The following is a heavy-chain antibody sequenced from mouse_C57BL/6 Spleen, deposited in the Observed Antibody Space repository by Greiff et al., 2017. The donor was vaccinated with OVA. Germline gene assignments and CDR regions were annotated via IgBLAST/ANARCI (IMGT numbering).Heavy chain of an antibody. V-gene: IGHV5-4*01. CDR3: ARDVAY. Sequence: EVKVEESGGGLVKPGGSLKLSCAASGFTFSSYAMSWVRQTPEKRLAWVATISDGGSYTYYPDNVKGRFTISRDNAKNNLYLQMSHLKSEDTAMYYCARDVAYWGQGTLVTVSA. CDR1: GFTFSSYA. J-gene: IGHJ3*01. CDR2: ISDGGSYT.